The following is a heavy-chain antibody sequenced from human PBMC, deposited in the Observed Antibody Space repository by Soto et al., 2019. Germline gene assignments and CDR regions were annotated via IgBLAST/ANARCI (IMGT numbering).Heavy chain of an antibody. V-gene: IGHV2-5*02. D-gene: IGHD3-10*01. CDR1: GSSFYTRGVG. Sequence: SGPMKVNPTQILTPSCAFPGSSFYTRGVGVGWSRQPPGKALEWHALIYCDDDKCYSPYPKSRLTITKDTSKNQVVITLTNMDPVDTATYYCAHRGGDVGGSGSYVGWFGPWGQGTLVTVSS. CDR2: IYCDDDK. J-gene: IGHJ5*02. CDR3: AHRGGDVGGSGSYVGWFGP.